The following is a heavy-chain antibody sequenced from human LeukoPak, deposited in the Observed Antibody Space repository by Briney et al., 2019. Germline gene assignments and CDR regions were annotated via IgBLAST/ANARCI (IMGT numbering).Heavy chain of an antibody. CDR3: ARDAPDYDFWSGYHYYYYSMDV. V-gene: IGHV1-18*01. Sequence: GASVKVSCKASGYTFTSYGISWVRQAPGQGLEWMGWISAYNGNTNYAQKLQGRVTMTTDTSTSTAYMELRSLRSDDTAVYYCARDAPDYDFWSGYHYYYYSMDVWGQGTTVTVSS. CDR1: GYTFTSYG. D-gene: IGHD3-3*01. CDR2: ISAYNGNT. J-gene: IGHJ6*02.